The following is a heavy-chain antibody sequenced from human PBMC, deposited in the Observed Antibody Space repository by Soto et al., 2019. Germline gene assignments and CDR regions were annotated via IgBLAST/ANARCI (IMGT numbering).Heavy chain of an antibody. Sequence: EGQLVESGGSLVQPGGSLRLSCAASGFTFSTYWMHWVRQVPGKGLVWVSRVNPDGTTTNYAASVKGRFTISRDNAKNTLHLQMNSLRVDDTAVYFCARDLAGVDDSWGQGTLVTVSS. D-gene: IGHD7-27*01. CDR3: ARDLAGVDDS. CDR2: VNPDGTTT. V-gene: IGHV3-74*01. J-gene: IGHJ4*02. CDR1: GFTFSTYW.